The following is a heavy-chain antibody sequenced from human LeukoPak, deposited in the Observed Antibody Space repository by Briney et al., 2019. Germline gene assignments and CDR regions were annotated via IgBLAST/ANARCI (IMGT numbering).Heavy chain of an antibody. Sequence: TGGSLRLSCAASGFTFSSYSMNWVRQAPGKGLEWVSSISSSSSYIYYADSVKGRFTISRDNAKNSLYLQMNSLRAEDTAVYYCATPQDWNYERDFDYWGQGTLVTVSS. J-gene: IGHJ4*02. CDR2: ISSSSSYI. V-gene: IGHV3-21*01. CDR3: ATPQDWNYERDFDY. CDR1: GFTFSSYS. D-gene: IGHD1-7*01.